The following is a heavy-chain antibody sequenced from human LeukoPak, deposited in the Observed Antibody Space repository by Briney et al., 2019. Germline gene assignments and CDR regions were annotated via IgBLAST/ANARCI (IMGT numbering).Heavy chain of an antibody. CDR1: GFTFSSYA. CDR2: ITSSSSYI. V-gene: IGHV3-21*06. J-gene: IGHJ6*03. CDR3: ARDPYSGNYGAYYYYYMDV. Sequence: GGSLRLSCAASGFTFSSYAMNWVRQAPGKGLEWVSSITSSSSYIYYADSVKGRFTISRDNAKNSLYLQMDSLRVEDTAEYYCARDPYSGNYGAYYYYYMDVWGKGTTVTVSS. D-gene: IGHD1-26*01.